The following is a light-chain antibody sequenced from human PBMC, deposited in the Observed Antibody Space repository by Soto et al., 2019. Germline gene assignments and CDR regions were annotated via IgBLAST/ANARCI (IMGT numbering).Light chain of an antibody. J-gene: IGLJ2*01. CDR2: LNSDGSH. Sequence: QAVLTQSPSASASLGASVKLTCTLSSGHSSYAIAWHQQQPEKGPRYLMKLNSDGSHSKGDGIPDRFSGSSSGAERYLTISSLQSEDEADYYCQTWGTGILVVFGGGTKLT. V-gene: IGLV4-69*01. CDR3: QTWGTGILVV. CDR1: SGHSSYA.